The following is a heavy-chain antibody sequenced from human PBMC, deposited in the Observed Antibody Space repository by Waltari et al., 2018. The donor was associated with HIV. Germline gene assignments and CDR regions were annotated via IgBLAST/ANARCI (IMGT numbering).Heavy chain of an antibody. V-gene: IGHV4-34*01. CDR1: GGSFRGYY. CDR3: ARGGGLWKGGYYYYYYGMDV. CDR2: INHSGST. D-gene: IGHD2-21*01. Sequence: QVQLQQWGAGLLKPSETLSLTCAVYGGSFRGYYWSWIRQPPGTGLEWIGEINHSGSTNYNPSLKSRVTISVDTSKNQFSLKLSSVTAADTAVYYCARGGGLWKGGYYYYYYGMDVWGQGTTVTVSS. J-gene: IGHJ6*02.